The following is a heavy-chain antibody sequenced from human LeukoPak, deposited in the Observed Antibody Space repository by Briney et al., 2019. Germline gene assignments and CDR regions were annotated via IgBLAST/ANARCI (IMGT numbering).Heavy chain of an antibody. CDR1: GGSFSGYY. Sequence: SEILSLTCAVYGGSFSGYYWSWIRQPPGKGLEWIGEINHSGSTNYNPSLKSRVTISVDTSKNQFSLKLSSVTAADTAVYYCAGGWDCSGGSCYAGADYWGQGTLVTVSS. V-gene: IGHV4-34*01. CDR2: INHSGST. CDR3: AGGWDCSGGSCYAGADY. D-gene: IGHD2-15*01. J-gene: IGHJ4*02.